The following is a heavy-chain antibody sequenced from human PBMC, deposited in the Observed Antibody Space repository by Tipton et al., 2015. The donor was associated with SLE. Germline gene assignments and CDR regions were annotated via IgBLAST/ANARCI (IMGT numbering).Heavy chain of an antibody. CDR3: AKDIEVVTPDYFDY. CDR2: IRYDGSNK. D-gene: IGHD4-23*01. J-gene: IGHJ4*02. V-gene: IGHV3-30*02. Sequence: SLRLSCAASGFSFSSYGMQWVRQVPGKGLESVAFIRYDGSNKYYADSVKGRFTISRDNSKNTLYLQMNSLRAEDTAVYYCAKDIEVVTPDYFDYWGQGTLVTVSS. CDR1: GFSFSSYG.